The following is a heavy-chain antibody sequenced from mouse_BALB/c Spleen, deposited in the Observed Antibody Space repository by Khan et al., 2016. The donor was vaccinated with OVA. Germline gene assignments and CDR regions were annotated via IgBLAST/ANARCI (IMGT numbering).Heavy chain of an antibody. J-gene: IGHJ4*01. CDR1: GYTFTSYW. Sequence: DLVKPGASVKLSCKASGYTFTSYWINWIKQRPGQGLEWIGRIGPGSGSTSYNEMFTGKATLTVDTTSSTAYIQLSSLSSEDSAVYFCASSNYYGSSLYAMDYWGQGTSVTVSS. CDR2: IGPGSGST. D-gene: IGHD1-1*01. V-gene: IGHV1S41*01. CDR3: ASSNYYGSSLYAMDY.